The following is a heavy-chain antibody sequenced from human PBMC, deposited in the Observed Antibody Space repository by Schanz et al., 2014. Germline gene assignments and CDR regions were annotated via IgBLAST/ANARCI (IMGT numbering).Heavy chain of an antibody. D-gene: IGHD3-10*01. CDR2: INPSGGST. V-gene: IGHV1-46*01. CDR1: GYTFVSYS. CDR3: ARVSMEFERGKSYYYYMDV. Sequence: QVQLVQSGAEVKKPGASVKVSCKASGYTFVSYSMHWVRQAPGQGLEWMGIINPSGGSTRYAQKFQGRLTMTRNTSISTAYMELNSLTSEDTAVYYCARVSMEFERGKSYYYYMDVCGRGTTVTVSS. J-gene: IGHJ6*03.